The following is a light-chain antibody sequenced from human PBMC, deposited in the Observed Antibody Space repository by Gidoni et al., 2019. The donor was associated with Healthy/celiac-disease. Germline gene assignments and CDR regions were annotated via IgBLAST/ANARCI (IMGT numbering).Light chain of an antibody. CDR1: QSVRSN. CDR3: QQYNNWPPYT. CDR2: CAS. V-gene: IGKV3-15*01. J-gene: IGKJ2*01. Sequence: EIVMTQSPATLSVSTGERATLSCRASQSVRSNLAWYQQKPGQAPRLLIYCASTRATGIPARFSGSGSGTAFTLTLSRLQSEDFAVYYCQQYNNWPPYTFGQGAKLEIK.